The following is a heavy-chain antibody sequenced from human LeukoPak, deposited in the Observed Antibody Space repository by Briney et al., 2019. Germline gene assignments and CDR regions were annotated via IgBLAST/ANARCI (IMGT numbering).Heavy chain of an antibody. CDR2: INHSGST. D-gene: IGHD3-16*01. J-gene: IGHJ4*02. CDR1: GGSFSGYY. Sequence: SETLSLTCAVYGGSFSGYYWSWIRQPPGRGLEWIGEINHSGSTNYNPSLKSRVPISVDTSKNQFSLKLSSVTAADTAVYYCAKIHFGDFDYWGQGTLVTVSS. V-gene: IGHV4-34*01. CDR3: AKIHFGDFDY.